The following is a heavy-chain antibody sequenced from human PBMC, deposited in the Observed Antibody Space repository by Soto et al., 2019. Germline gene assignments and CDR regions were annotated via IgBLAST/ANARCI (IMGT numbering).Heavy chain of an antibody. CDR3: ARDYITIFRMLPYHYGIHF. CDR2: IIPIFGTA. V-gene: IGHV1-69*06. J-gene: IGHJ6*02. Sequence: GAPVKVSCKASGGTFSSSAISWVRQAPGQGLEWMAGIIPIFGTANYAQKFQGRVTITSDKSTSTAYMELSSLRSEGKAVYYCARDYITIFRMLPYHYGIHFWAEATPETVSS. CDR1: GGTFSSSA. D-gene: IGHD3-3*01.